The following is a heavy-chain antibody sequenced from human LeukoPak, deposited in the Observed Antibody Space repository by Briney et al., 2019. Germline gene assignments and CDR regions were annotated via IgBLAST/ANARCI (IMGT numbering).Heavy chain of an antibody. CDR3: ARGPHPQYSNMVWFDP. D-gene: IGHD6-13*01. V-gene: IGHV1-8*02. Sequence: ALVKVSCKASGYTFTNYDINWVRQATGQGLEWMGWMNPNSGNTSYAQKFQGRLTMTRDMPTSTVYMELSSLRSEDTAVYYCARGPHPQYSNMVWFDPWGQGTLVTVSS. CDR1: GYTFTNYD. J-gene: IGHJ5*02. CDR2: MNPNSGNT.